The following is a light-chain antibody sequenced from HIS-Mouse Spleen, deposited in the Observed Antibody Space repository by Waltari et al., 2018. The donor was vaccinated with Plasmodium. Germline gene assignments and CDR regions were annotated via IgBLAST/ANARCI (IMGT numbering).Light chain of an antibody. Sequence: QSVLTQPPSVSGAPGQRVTISRTGSSSNIGAGYDVTWYQQLPGTAPKLLIYGNSNRPSGVPDRFSGSKSGTSASLAITGLQAEDEADYYCQSYDSSLSGYVFGTGTKVTVL. CDR2: GNS. V-gene: IGLV1-40*01. J-gene: IGLJ1*01. CDR1: SSNIGAGYD. CDR3: QSYDSSLSGYV.